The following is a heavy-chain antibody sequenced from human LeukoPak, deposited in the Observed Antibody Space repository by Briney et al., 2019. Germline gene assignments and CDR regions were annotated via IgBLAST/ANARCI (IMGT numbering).Heavy chain of an antibody. V-gene: IGHV3-74*03. J-gene: IGHJ4*02. CDR2: INSDGSRT. D-gene: IGHD3-10*01. Sequence: GGSLRLSCAASGFTFSSYWMHWVRQAPGKGLVWVSRINSDGSRTTYADSVKGRFTISRDNAKNTLYVQMNNLRADDTAVYYCAKEGSALWFGELSYYFDYWGQGTLVTVSS. CDR3: AKEGSALWFGELSYYFDY. CDR1: GFTFSSYW.